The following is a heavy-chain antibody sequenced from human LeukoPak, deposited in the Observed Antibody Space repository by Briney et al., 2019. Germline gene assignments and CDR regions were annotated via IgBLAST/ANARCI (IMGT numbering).Heavy chain of an antibody. CDR2: IYYSGST. CDR3: AVGHYYHSSGYLFDS. Sequence: PSQTLSLTCTVSGGSISTGDYYWSWIRQPPGTGLEYIGYIYYSGSTYYNPSLKSRITISVDTSKNQFSLKLSSVPAADTAVYYCAVGHYYHSSGYLFDSWGQGTLVTVSS. CDR1: GGSISTGDYY. J-gene: IGHJ4*02. V-gene: IGHV4-30-4*01. D-gene: IGHD3-22*01.